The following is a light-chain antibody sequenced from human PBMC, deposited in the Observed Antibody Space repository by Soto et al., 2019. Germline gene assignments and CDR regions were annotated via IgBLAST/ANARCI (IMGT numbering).Light chain of an antibody. V-gene: IGLV2-8*01. CDR3: SSYAGNNNRYV. CDR1: SSDVGGYNF. CDR2: EVN. Sequence: QSALTQPPSASESPGQSVTISCTGTSSDVGGYNFVSWYQQHPGKAPKLMIYEVNKRPSGVPNRFSGSKSGNTASLTVSGLPAEDEADYYCSSYAGNNNRYVFGTGTKLTVL. J-gene: IGLJ1*01.